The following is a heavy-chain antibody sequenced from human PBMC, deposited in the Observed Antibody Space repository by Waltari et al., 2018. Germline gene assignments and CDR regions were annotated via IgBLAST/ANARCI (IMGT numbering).Heavy chain of an antibody. CDR1: GSSLTSSSYS. Sequence: QLQLQESGPGLVKPSETLSLTCTVSGSSLTSSSYSWGWLRQPPGTGLEWIGSIYYSGSTYDNPSLKSRVTISLDTSKNQFSLKLGSVTAADTAVYYCARHSSSSRPNFDYWGQGTLVTVSS. V-gene: IGHV4-39*01. J-gene: IGHJ4*02. CDR2: IYYSGST. D-gene: IGHD6-19*01. CDR3: ARHSSSSRPNFDY.